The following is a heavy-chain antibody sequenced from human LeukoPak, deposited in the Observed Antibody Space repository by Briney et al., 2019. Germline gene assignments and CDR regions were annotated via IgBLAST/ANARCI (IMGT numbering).Heavy chain of an antibody. D-gene: IGHD2-15*01. CDR1: GYTFSTYY. Sequence: GASVKVSCKASGYTFSTYYMHWVRQAPGQGLEWMGIINPSGTDSNYAQKFQGRVTMTRDMSTSTVNMELSILRSEDTAVYYCAREGYCSGGSCYLVFWGQGTLVTVSS. V-gene: IGHV1-46*01. J-gene: IGHJ4*02. CDR3: AREGYCSGGSCYLVF. CDR2: INPSGTDS.